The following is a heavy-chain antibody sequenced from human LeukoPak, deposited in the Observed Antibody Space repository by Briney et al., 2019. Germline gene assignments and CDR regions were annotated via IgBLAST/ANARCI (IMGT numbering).Heavy chain of an antibody. D-gene: IGHD6-6*01. CDR3: AREPEYSSSSGTFDI. CDR2: IYYSGST. Sequence: SQTLSLTCTVSGGSISSYYWSWIRQPPGKGLEWIGYIYYSGSTNYNPSLKSRVTISVDTSKNQFSLKLSSVTAADTAVYYCAREPEYSSSSGTFDIWGQGTMVTVSS. CDR1: GGSISSYY. V-gene: IGHV4-59*01. J-gene: IGHJ3*02.